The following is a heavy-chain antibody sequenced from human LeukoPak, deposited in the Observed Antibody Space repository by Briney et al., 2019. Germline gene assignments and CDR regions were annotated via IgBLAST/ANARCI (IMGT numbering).Heavy chain of an antibody. CDR3: ASASPPRIAAGGDY. CDR1: GFTFSNYW. V-gene: IGHV3-74*01. J-gene: IGHJ4*02. Sequence: PGGSLRLSCAASGFTFSNYWMHWVCQAPGKGLVWVSRINSDGSSRNYADSVKGRFTISRDKDKNTLYLQMNSLSAEDTAVYYCASASPPRIAAGGDYWGQGTLVTVSS. CDR2: INSDGSSR. D-gene: IGHD6-13*01.